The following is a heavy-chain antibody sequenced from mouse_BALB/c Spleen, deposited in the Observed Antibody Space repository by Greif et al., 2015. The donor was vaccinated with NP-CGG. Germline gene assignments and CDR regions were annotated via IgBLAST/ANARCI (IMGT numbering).Heavy chain of an antibody. Sequence: LVESGPELVKPGASVRISCKASGYTFTSYYIHWVKQRPGQGLEWIGWIYPGNVNTKYNEKFKGKATLTADKSSSTAYMQLSSLTSEDSAVYFCARAYDGYYPYYFDYWGQGTTLTVSS. CDR1: GYTFTSYY. CDR3: ARAYDGYYPYYFDY. CDR2: IYPGNVNT. D-gene: IGHD2-3*01. J-gene: IGHJ2*01. V-gene: IGHV1S56*01.